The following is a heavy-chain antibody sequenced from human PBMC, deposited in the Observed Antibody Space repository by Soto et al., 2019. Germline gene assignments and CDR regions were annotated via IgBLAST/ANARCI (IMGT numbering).Heavy chain of an antibody. D-gene: IGHD6-19*01. CDR3: ATDPPIVSVVGKFDH. CDR2: IAHDGSIM. CDR1: GFTFGSFA. J-gene: IGHJ4*02. V-gene: IGHV3-30-3*01. Sequence: GGSLRLSCAASGFTFGSFALHWVRQAPGKGLEWVAVIAHDGSIMYYADSVKGRFTISRDTAKNTLSLKMTSLRLDDTAVYFCATDPPIVSVVGKFDHWGQGAQVTVSS.